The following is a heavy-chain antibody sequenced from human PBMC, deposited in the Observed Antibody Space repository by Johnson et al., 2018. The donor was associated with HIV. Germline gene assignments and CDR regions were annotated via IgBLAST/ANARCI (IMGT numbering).Heavy chain of an antibody. CDR3: TTDGRIPVAHHDAFDV. J-gene: IGHJ3*01. CDR2: ITSKTDGGTT. D-gene: IGHD6-19*01. CDR1: GLSFSNFG. V-gene: IGHV3-15*01. Sequence: EVQLVESGGGVVQPGKSLTLSCVASGLSFSNFGIHWVRQAPGKGLEWVGRITSKTDGGTTDYAAPAKGRFTISRDDSKNTLYLQMNSLKTEDTAVYYCTTDGRIPVAHHDAFDVWGQGTMVTVSS.